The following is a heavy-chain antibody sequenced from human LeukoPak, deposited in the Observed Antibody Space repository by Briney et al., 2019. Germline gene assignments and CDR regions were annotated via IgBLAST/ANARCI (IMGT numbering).Heavy chain of an antibody. CDR3: ARQESEMATPANRYFDH. V-gene: IGHV5-51*01. CDR2: IYPGDSDT. J-gene: IGHJ4*02. Sequence: GESLKISCKGSGYNFANDWIGWVRQMPGKGLEWMGIIYPGDSDTIYSPSFQGQVTISADKSFSTAYLQWSSLKASDSAMYYCARQESEMATPANRYFDHWGQGTLVTVSS. CDR1: GYNFANDW. D-gene: IGHD5-24*01.